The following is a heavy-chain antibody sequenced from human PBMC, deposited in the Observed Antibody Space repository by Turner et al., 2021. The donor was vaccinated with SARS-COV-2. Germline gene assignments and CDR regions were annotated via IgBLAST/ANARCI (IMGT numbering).Heavy chain of an antibody. J-gene: IGHJ4*02. CDR1: GFTFSDHW. CDR3: TRRGIAAAGNDY. Sequence: VQLVESGGDFVHPVGSLRLSCVGSGFTFSDHWMHWVRQGPGKGLVWGSRISDDGSSASYGGSVRGRFTVSRDNAKNTLYLQMNSLRPDDTGVYYCTRRGIAAAGNDYWGQGTLVTVSS. D-gene: IGHD6-13*01. CDR2: ISDDGSSA. V-gene: IGHV3-74*01.